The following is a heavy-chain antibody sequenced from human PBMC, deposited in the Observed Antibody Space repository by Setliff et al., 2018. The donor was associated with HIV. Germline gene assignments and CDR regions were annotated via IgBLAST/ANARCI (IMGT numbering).Heavy chain of an antibody. CDR2: IYSSGST. D-gene: IGHD3-16*02. J-gene: IGHJ3*02. V-gene: IGHV4-39*07. CDR3: ARDLHANFHVIEI. Sequence: PSETLSLTCTVSGGSSSSRSYYWGWIRQPPGKGLEWIGSIYSSGSTYYNPSLKSRVTISVDTSKKQFSLRLSSVTAADTAVYYCARDLHANFHVIEIWGPGTMVTVSS. CDR1: GGSSSSRSYY.